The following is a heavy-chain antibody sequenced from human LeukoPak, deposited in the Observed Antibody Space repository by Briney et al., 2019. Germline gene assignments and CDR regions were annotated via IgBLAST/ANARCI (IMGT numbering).Heavy chain of an antibody. CDR1: GYNFNSHG. CDR3: ARDGRRGYSGYRFDY. D-gene: IGHD5-12*01. Sequence: ASVKASCKASGYNFNSHGIIWVRQAPGQGLEWMGWISTYNGNTNYAQKFQGRVTMTTDTSTSTVSMELRSLRPDDTALYYCARDGRRGYSGYRFDYWGQGTLVTVSS. V-gene: IGHV1-18*04. J-gene: IGHJ4*02. CDR2: ISTYNGNT.